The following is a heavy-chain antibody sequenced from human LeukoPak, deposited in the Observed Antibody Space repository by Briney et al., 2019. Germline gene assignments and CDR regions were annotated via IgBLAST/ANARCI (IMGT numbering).Heavy chain of an antibody. CDR3: AKDTLTGDGWFDP. D-gene: IGHD7-27*01. J-gene: IGHJ5*02. Sequence: GGSLRLSCAASGFTFNNAWMNWVRQAPGKGLEWVANIKQDGSEKYYVDSVKGRFTISRDNAKNSLYLQMNSLRAEDTALYYCAKDTLTGDGWFDPWGQGTLVTVSS. CDR2: IKQDGSEK. V-gene: IGHV3-7*03. CDR1: GFTFNNAW.